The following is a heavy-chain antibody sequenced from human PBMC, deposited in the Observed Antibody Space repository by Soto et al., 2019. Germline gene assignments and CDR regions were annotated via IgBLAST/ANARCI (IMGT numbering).Heavy chain of an antibody. J-gene: IGHJ4*02. D-gene: IGHD1-26*01. V-gene: IGHV3-23*01. Sequence: GGSLRLSCEASGFTFSNFAMTWVRQAPGKGLEWVSTISGSGGNTYYAESVKGRFTISRDNSENTLYLQMNSLRAEDAAVYFCAKDARGYVGGYYNFAYWGQGALDIVSS. CDR3: AKDARGYVGGYYNFAY. CDR2: ISGSGGNT. CDR1: GFTFSNFA.